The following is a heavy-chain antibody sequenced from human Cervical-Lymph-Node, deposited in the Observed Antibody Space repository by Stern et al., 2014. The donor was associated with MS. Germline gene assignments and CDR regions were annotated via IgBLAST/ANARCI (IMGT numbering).Heavy chain of an antibody. CDR2: ISFDGSNK. J-gene: IGHJ4*02. Sequence: VQLVESGGGVVQPGRSLRLSCAASGFGFATYGMHWVRQAPGKGLECVAVISFDGSNKNYAVSVKGRFTISRDNSKNTLYLQMSSLRAEDTAVYYCARGSDWYPFDYWGQGTLVTVSS. V-gene: IGHV3-30*03. CDR1: GFGFATYG. CDR3: ARGSDWYPFDY. D-gene: IGHD6-19*01.